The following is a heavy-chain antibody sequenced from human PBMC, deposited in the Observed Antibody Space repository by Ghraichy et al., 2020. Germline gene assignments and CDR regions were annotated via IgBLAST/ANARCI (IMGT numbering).Heavy chain of an antibody. CDR3: ARARPFDI. CDR2: ISSNGGST. Sequence: GGSLRLSCAASGFTFSSYAMHWVRQAPGKGLEYVSAISSNGGSTYYANSVKGRFTISRDNSKNTLYLQMGSLRAEDMAVYYCARARPFDIWGQGTMVTVSS. V-gene: IGHV3-64*01. J-gene: IGHJ3*02. CDR1: GFTFSSYA.